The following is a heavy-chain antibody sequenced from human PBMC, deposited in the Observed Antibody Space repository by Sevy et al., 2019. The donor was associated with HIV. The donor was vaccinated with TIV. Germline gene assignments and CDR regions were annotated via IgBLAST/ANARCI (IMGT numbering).Heavy chain of an antibody. J-gene: IGHJ6*02. CDR3: ARDCSSSSCLWGMDA. D-gene: IGHD2-2*01. V-gene: IGHV3-7*03. CDR2: IKRDGTEK. Sequence: GGSLRLSCAASRFTFSSYWMSWVRQAPGKGLEWVAHIKRDGTEKYDVDSVKARFTISRDNAKNSLYLQMNSLRAEDTAVYYCARDCSSSSCLWGMDAWGQRTTVTVSS. CDR1: RFTFSSYW.